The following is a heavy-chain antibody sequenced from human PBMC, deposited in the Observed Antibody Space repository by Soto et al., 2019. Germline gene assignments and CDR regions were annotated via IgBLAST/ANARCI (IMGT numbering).Heavy chain of an antibody. Sequence: PSETLSLTCTVSGGSISSYYWSWIRQPPGKGLEWIGYIYYSGSTNYNPSLKSRVTISVDTSKNQFSLKLSSVTAADTAVYYCARGLWFGELNYYYSGMDVWGQGTTVTVSS. V-gene: IGHV4-59*01. J-gene: IGHJ6*02. CDR2: IYYSGST. D-gene: IGHD3-10*01. CDR1: GGSISSYY. CDR3: ARGLWFGELNYYYSGMDV.